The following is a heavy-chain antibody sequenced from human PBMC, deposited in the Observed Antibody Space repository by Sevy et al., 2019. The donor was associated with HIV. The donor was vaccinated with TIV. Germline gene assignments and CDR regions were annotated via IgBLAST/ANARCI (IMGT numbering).Heavy chain of an antibody. CDR3: ARGGPPTSSGSYFDS. CDR1: GGSISSYY. V-gene: IGHV4-4*07. Sequence: SETLSLTCTVSGGSISSYYWNWIRQPAGKGLEWIGRIYTSGSTNYNPSLKSRVTMSVDTYKNQFSLKLSSVTAADTAVYYCARGGPPTSSGSYFDSWGQGTLVTVSS. CDR2: IYTSGST. D-gene: IGHD1-26*01. J-gene: IGHJ4*02.